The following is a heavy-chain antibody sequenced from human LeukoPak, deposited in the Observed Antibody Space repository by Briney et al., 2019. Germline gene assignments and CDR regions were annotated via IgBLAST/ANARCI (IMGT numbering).Heavy chain of an antibody. V-gene: IGHV1-69*13. CDR3: ARDRDYYDSSAHSVGY. Sequence: ASVKVSCKASGGTFSSYAISWVRQAPGQGLEWMGGIIPIFGTANYAQKFQGRVTITADEFTSTAYMELSSLRSEDTAVYYCARDRDYYDSSAHSVGYWGQGTLVTVSS. CDR1: GGTFSSYA. D-gene: IGHD3-22*01. CDR2: IIPIFGTA. J-gene: IGHJ4*02.